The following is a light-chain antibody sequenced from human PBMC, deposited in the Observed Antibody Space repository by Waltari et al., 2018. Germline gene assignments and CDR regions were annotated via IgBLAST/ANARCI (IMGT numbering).Light chain of an antibody. CDR2: DAA. Sequence: EIMLTQSPGTLSLSPGERATLSCRASQSISKYLAWYQQKPGQAPRLLIYDAASRATGIPDRCVGSVSGTDFSLTSSRMEPEDSAVYYCQKYETLPATFGQGTKVEIK. J-gene: IGKJ1*01. CDR1: QSISKY. V-gene: IGKV3-20*01. CDR3: QKYETLPAT.